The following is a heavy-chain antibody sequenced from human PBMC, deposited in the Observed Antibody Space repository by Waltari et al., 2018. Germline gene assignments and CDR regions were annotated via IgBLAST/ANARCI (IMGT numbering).Heavy chain of an antibody. CDR2: VFGRGRS. J-gene: IGHJ4*02. D-gene: IGHD2-15*01. V-gene: IGHV4-61*02. CDR1: GASIGTDTNY. Sequence: QVQLLESGPGLVASSQTLSLTCSVSGASIGTDTNYWTLTRPPAGKGLEGLGRVFGRGRSKYNPSLESRVTISLDTSKNQFSLKLTSVTAADTATYYCATAPESFLNGYCMGPGCQVWESWGQG. CDR3: ATAPESFLNGYCMGPGCQVWES.